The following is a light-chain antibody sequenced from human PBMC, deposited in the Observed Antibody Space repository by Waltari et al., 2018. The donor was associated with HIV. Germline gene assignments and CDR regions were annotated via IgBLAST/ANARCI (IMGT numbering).Light chain of an antibody. Sequence: EIVLTQYPGTLSLSPGERATLSCRASQSVSNSYLAWYQQKGGQAPRLLIYGSSDRATGIPDRFSGSGSGTDFTLTISRLEPEDFAVYYCQQYGSSPQTFGGGTNVEMK. V-gene: IGKV3-20*01. J-gene: IGKJ4*01. CDR3: QQYGSSPQT. CDR1: QSVSNSY. CDR2: GSS.